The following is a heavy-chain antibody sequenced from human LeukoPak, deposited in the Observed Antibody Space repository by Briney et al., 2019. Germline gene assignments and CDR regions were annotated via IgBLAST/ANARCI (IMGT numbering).Heavy chain of an antibody. CDR1: GGSISSYC. Sequence: PSETLSLTCTVSGGSISSYCWSWIRQPPGKGLEWIGYIYYSGSANYNPSLKSRVTISVDTSKNQFSLKLSSVTAADTAVYYCARGGFPPGSPFDYWGQGTLVTVSS. D-gene: IGHD1-26*01. V-gene: IGHV4-59*01. CDR2: IYYSGSA. J-gene: IGHJ4*02. CDR3: ARGGFPPGSPFDY.